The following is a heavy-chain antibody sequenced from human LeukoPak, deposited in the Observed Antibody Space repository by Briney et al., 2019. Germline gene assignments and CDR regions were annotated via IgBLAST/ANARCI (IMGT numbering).Heavy chain of an antibody. Sequence: ESGPTLVKPTQTLTLTCTFSGFSLSTSGVGVGWIRQPPGKALEWLALIYWDDDKRYSPSLKSRLTITKDTSKNQEVLTMTNMDPVDTATYYCAHSGYSYGYGMLDYWGQGTLVTVSS. D-gene: IGHD5-18*01. CDR2: IYWDDDK. CDR1: GFSLSTSGVG. CDR3: AHSGYSYGYGMLDY. V-gene: IGHV2-5*02. J-gene: IGHJ4*02.